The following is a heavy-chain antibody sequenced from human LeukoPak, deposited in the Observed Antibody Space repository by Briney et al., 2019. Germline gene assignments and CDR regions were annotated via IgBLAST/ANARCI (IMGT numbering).Heavy chain of an antibody. V-gene: IGHV3-33*01. J-gene: IGHJ6*02. CDR3: ARAHEYSYGSAPYYYYGMDV. CDR2: IWYDGSNK. Sequence: GRSLRLSCAASGFTFSSYGMHWVRQAPGKALEWVAVIWYDGSNKYYADSVKGRFTISRDNSKNTLYLQMNSLRAEDTAVYYCARAHEYSYGSAPYYYYGMDVWGQGTTVTVSS. D-gene: IGHD5-18*01. CDR1: GFTFSSYG.